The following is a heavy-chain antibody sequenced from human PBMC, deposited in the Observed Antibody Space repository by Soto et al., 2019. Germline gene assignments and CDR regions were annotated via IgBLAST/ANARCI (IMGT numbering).Heavy chain of an antibody. V-gene: IGHV4-30-4*01. CDR1: GGSISSGDYY. CDR3: ARLNSGSYLYHFDF. CDR2: IHYSGST. J-gene: IGHJ4*02. D-gene: IGHD1-26*01. Sequence: QVQLQESGPGLVKPSQTLSLTCTVSGGSISSGDYYWSWIGQPPGKGLEWIGYIHYSGSTYYNPSLKSRVNMSVDTSKNQFSLKRSSVTAADTAVYYCARLNSGSYLYHFDFWGQGNLVTVSS.